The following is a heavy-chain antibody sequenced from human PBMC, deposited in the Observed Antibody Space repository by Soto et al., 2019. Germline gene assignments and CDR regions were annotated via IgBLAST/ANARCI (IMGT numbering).Heavy chain of an antibody. CDR1: GGTFSDYA. J-gene: IGHJ6*02. V-gene: IGHV1-69*01. CDR3: ARVICVVPAATIDYAMDVFDLMGYGMDV. D-gene: IGHD2-2*01. Sequence: GASVKVSCKASGGTFSDYAINWVRQAPGQGLEWMGGIIPIFGTANYAQKFQGRVTITADESTSTAYMELSSLRSEDTAVYYCARVICVVPAATIDYAMDVFDLMGYGMDVWGQGTTLTVS. CDR2: IIPIFGTA.